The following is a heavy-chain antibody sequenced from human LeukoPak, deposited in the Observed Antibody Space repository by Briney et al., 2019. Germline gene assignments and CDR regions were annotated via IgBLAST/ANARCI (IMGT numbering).Heavy chain of an antibody. CDR2: IYHSGST. D-gene: IGHD1-26*01. CDR1: GGSLKSYY. V-gene: IGHV4-59*08. Sequence: PSETLSLTCSVSGGSLKSYYWNWIRQPPGKGLEWIGYIYHSGSTNYNPSLKSRVTISVDTSKNQFSLKLSSVSAADTAVYHCARRRGAGRDAYDIWGQGTMVTVSS. J-gene: IGHJ3*02. CDR3: ARRRGAGRDAYDI.